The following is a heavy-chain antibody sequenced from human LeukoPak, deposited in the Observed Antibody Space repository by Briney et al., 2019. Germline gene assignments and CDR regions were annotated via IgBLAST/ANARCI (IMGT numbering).Heavy chain of an antibody. J-gene: IGHJ6*02. V-gene: IGHV1-3*01. Sequence: GASVKVSCKASGYTFTSYGISWVRQAPGQRLEWMGWINAGNGNTKYSQKFQGRVTITRDTSASTAYMELSSLRSEDTAVYYCAREEGSSYYGMDVWGQGTTVTVSS. D-gene: IGHD3-10*01. CDR3: AREEGSSYYGMDV. CDR2: INAGNGNT. CDR1: GYTFTSYG.